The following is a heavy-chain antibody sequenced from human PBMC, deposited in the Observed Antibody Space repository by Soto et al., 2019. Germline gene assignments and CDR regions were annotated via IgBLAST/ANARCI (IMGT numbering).Heavy chain of an antibody. J-gene: IGHJ6*02. CDR2: IIPIFGTA. D-gene: IGHD6-13*01. V-gene: IGHV1-69*01. CDR3: ARDRIAAAGSYYYSYGMDV. Sequence: QVQLVQSGAEVKKPGSSVKVSCKASGGTFSSYAISWVRQAPGQGLEWMGGIIPIFGTANYAQTFQGRVTITADESTSTAYMELSSLRSEDTAVYYCARDRIAAAGSYYYSYGMDVWGQGTTVIVSS. CDR1: GGTFSSYA.